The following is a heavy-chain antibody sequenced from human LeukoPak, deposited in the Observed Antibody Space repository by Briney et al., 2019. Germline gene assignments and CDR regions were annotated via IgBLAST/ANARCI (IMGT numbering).Heavy chain of an antibody. CDR2: ISGSGGNT. Sequence: GGSLRLSCAASGFTLSSYAMSWVRQAPGKGLEWVSAISGSGGNTYYIDSVKGRFTISRDNSKNTLDLQMNSLRAEDTAVYYRAKDGRRISMIGVVRRGHYFDYWGQGILVTVSS. CDR3: AKDGRRISMIGVVRRGHYFDY. V-gene: IGHV3-23*01. D-gene: IGHD3-22*01. J-gene: IGHJ4*02. CDR1: GFTLSSYA.